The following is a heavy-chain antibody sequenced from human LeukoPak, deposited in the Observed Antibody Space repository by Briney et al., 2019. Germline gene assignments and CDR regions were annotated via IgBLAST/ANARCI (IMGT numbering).Heavy chain of an antibody. CDR2: ISAYNGNT. Sequence: ASVKVSCKASGYTFTSYGISWVRQAPGQGLEWMGWISAYNGNTNYAQKLQGRVTMTTDTSTSTANMELRSLRSDDTAVYYCARARDHFGYCTNGVCFPDAFDIWGQGTMVTVSS. J-gene: IGHJ3*02. CDR1: GYTFTSYG. CDR3: ARARDHFGYCTNGVCFPDAFDI. V-gene: IGHV1-18*01. D-gene: IGHD2-8*01.